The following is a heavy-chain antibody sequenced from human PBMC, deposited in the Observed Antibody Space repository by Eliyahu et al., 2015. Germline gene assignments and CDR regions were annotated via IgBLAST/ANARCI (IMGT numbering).Heavy chain of an antibody. CDR2: ISSTSSYI. CDR3: ARSSLVGWFRELFREFDY. CDR1: GFTFSSYX. J-gene: IGHJ4*02. V-gene: IGHV3-21*01. Sequence: VQLMESGGGLVNPGGSLRLSCAASGFTFSSYXMNWVRQAPGEGLEXVSSISSTSSYIYYADSVKGRFTISRDNAKNSLYLQMNSLRAEDTAVYYCARSSLVGWFRELFREFDYWGQGTLVTVSS. D-gene: IGHD3-10*01.